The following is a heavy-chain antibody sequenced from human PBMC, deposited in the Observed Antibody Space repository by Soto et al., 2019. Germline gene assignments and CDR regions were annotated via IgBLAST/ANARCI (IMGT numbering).Heavy chain of an antibody. V-gene: IGHV4-59*08. D-gene: IGHD3-16*01. J-gene: IGHJ4*02. CDR1: GGSISSYY. CDR3: ARRSWGYYFDY. CDR2: IYYSGST. Sequence: ASETLSLTCTVSGGSISSYYWSWIRQPPGKGLEWIGYIYYSGSTNYNPSLKSRVTISVDTSKNQFSLKLSSVTAADTAVYYCARRSWGYYFDYWGQGTLVTVSS.